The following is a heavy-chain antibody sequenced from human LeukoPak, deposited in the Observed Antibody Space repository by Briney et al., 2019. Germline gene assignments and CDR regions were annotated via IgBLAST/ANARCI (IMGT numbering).Heavy chain of an antibody. CDR3: AKDLETINPTMD. CDR2: IGGSGENT. Sequence: PGESMRLSCAASGFTFSSHAMSWVRQAPGKGLEWVSSIGGSGENTFYADDVKCRFTISRDNSKDTLYLQMNSLRAEDTAVYYCAKDLETINPTMDWGQGTLVTVSS. V-gene: IGHV3-23*01. CDR1: GFTFSSHA. D-gene: IGHD3-10*01. J-gene: IGHJ4*02.